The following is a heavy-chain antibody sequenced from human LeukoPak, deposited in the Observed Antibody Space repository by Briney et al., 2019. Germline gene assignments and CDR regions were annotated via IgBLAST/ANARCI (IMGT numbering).Heavy chain of an antibody. CDR3: ARGVRVPLLGYCSSTSCYYPGGWFDP. V-gene: IGHV4-34*01. CDR2: INHSGST. D-gene: IGHD2-2*01. Sequence: SETLSLTCAVYGGSFSGYYWSWIRQPPGKGLGWIGEINHSGSTNYNPSLKSRVTISVDTSKNQFSLKLSSVTAADTAVYYCARGVRVPLLGYCSSTSCYYPGGWFDPWGQGTLVTVSS. J-gene: IGHJ5*02. CDR1: GGSFSGYY.